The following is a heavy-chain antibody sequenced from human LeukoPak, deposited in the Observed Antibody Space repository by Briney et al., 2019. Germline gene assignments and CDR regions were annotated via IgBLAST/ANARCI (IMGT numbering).Heavy chain of an antibody. CDR2: ISAYNGNT. Sequence: ASVKVSCKASGYTFSSYGISWVRQAPGQGLEWMGWISAYNGNTNYAQKFQGRVTMTTDTSTSTAYMELRSLRSDDTAVYYCARDHSSGWRPHFDYWGQGTLVTVSS. CDR1: GYTFSSYG. V-gene: IGHV1-18*01. CDR3: ARDHSSGWRPHFDY. J-gene: IGHJ4*02. D-gene: IGHD6-19*01.